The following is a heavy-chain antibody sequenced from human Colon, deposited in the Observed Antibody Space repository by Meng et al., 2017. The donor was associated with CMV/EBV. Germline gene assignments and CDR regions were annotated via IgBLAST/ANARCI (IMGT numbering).Heavy chain of an antibody. CDR2: IGAAHNT. V-gene: IGHV3-13*01. J-gene: IGHJ4*02. CDR3: ARGIPDF. Sequence: GSLLLSFAASGFICSSNDMHWVRQVTGKSLEWVSAIGAAHNTYYPDSVKGRFTISRENAKNCLFVHMNSLRAGDTAVCYCARGIPDFWGQGTLVTVSS. CDR1: GFICSSND. D-gene: IGHD3/OR15-3a*01.